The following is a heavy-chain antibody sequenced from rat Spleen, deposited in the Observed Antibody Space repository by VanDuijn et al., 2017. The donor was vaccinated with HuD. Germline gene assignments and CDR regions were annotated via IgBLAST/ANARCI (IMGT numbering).Heavy chain of an antibody. CDR1: GFTFSNYY. D-gene: IGHD1-1*01. Sequence: EVQLVESGGGLVQPGRSMKLSCAASGFTFSNYYMAWVRQAPTKGLEWVASISPSGVGTYYRDSMKGRFTISRDNAKSTLYLQMDSLRSEDTATYYCARRYYSGFDYWGQGVMATVSS. V-gene: IGHV5-25*01. CDR2: ISPSGVGT. J-gene: IGHJ2*01. CDR3: ARRYYSGFDY.